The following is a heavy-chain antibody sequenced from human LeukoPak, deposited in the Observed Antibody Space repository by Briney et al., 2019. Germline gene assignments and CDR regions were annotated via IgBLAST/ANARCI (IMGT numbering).Heavy chain of an antibody. CDR2: INYSGST. CDR1: GGSMSSSHYC. Sequence: SETLSLTCIVSGGSMSSSHYCWGWIRQPPGKGLEWIGSINYSGSTYYNPSLKSRVTISADTSKSQFSLKLSSVTAADTAMYYCAREDYGDYGVAYWGQGTLVTVSS. J-gene: IGHJ4*02. CDR3: AREDYGDYGVAY. V-gene: IGHV4-39*07. D-gene: IGHD4-17*01.